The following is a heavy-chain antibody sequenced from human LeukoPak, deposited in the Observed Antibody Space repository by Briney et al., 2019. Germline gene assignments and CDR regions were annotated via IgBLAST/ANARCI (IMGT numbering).Heavy chain of an antibody. CDR1: GGSISSGY. Sequence: SETLSLTCTVSGGSISSGYWSWIRQPPGKGLEWIGYIYYSGSTNYNPSLKSRVTISVDTSKNQFSLKLTSVTAADTAVHYCARGLYDYVWGSYRNWGQGTLVTVSS. CDR3: ARGLYDYVWGSYRN. V-gene: IGHV4-59*01. CDR2: IYYSGST. D-gene: IGHD3-16*02. J-gene: IGHJ4*02.